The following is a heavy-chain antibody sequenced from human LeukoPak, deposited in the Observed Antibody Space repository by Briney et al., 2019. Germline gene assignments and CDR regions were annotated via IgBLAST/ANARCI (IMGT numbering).Heavy chain of an antibody. D-gene: IGHD3-3*01. CDR3: AREGGFYRPLDY. CDR2: FHLDGRT. V-gene: IGHV4-4*02. Sequence: PSETLSLTCAVSGGSVTSTNWWTWVLQPPPKGLEWSREFHLDGRTNYNPSLTGRLTLSVDLYENHISLKLTSVTAADTAVYYCAREGGFYRPLDYLGQGTLVTVSS. CDR1: GGSVTSTNW. J-gene: IGHJ4*02.